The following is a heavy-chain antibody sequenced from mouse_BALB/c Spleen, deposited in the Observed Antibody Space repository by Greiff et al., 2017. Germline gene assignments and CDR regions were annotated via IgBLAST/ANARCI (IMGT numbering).Heavy chain of an antibody. CDR2: INPYNDGT. Sequence: QLQESGPELVKPGASVKMSCKASGYTFTSYVMHWVKQKPGQGLEWIGYINPYNDGTKYNEKFKGKATLTSDKSSSTAYMELSSLTSEDSAVYYCARSTVLRSHWYFDVWGAGTTVTVSS. CDR1: GYTFTSYV. V-gene: IGHV1-14*01. CDR3: ARSTVLRSHWYFDV. J-gene: IGHJ1*01. D-gene: IGHD1-1*01.